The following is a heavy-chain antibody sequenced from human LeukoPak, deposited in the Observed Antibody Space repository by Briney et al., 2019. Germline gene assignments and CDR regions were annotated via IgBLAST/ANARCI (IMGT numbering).Heavy chain of an antibody. CDR2: ISGDNDNT. CDR1: GYIFTNYG. Sequence: ASVKVSCKASGYIFTNYGISWVRQAPGQGLEWMGWISGDNDNTCYAQKYQGIVTMTTDTSTNTAYMELRSLRSDDTAVYYCAKDVGKWESLHFFDYWGQGTLVTVSS. D-gene: IGHD1-26*01. V-gene: IGHV1-18*01. CDR3: AKDVGKWESLHFFDY. J-gene: IGHJ4*02.